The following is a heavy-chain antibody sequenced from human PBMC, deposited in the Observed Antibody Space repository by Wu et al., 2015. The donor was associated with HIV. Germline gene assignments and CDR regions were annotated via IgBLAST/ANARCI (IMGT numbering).Heavy chain of an antibody. CDR3: ARAHKPRVYYYYYMDI. CDR2: INPNSGGT. CDR1: GYTFTGYY. V-gene: IGHV1-2*02. Sequence: QVQLVQSGAEVKKPGASVKVSCKASGYTFTGYYMHWVRQAPGQGLEWMGWINPNSGGTNYAQKFQGRVTMTRDTSISTAYMELSRLRSDDTAVYYCARAHKPRVYYYYYMDIWGKGTTVTVSS. J-gene: IGHJ6*03.